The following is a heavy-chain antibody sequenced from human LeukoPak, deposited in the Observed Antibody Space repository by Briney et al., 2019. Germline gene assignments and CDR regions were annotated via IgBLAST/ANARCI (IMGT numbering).Heavy chain of an antibody. CDR2: INPNSGGT. Sequence: ASVKVSCKASGYTFTGYYMHWVRQAPGQGLEWMGWINPNSGGTNYAQKFQGRVTMTRDTSISTAYMELSRLRSDDTAVYYCAKDPEELRYFDWSPDYWGQGTLVTVSS. D-gene: IGHD3-9*01. CDR3: AKDPEELRYFDWSPDY. J-gene: IGHJ4*02. V-gene: IGHV1-2*02. CDR1: GYTFTGYY.